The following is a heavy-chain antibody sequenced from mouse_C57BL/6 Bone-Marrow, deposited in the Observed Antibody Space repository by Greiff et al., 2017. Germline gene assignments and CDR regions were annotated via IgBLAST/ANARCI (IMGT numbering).Heavy chain of an antibody. J-gene: IGHJ2*01. D-gene: IGHD1-1*01. CDR3: TKVPYYYGSSGPFDY. CDR2: IYPGNSDT. V-gene: IGHV1-5*01. CDR1: GYTFTSYW. Sequence: EVQLQQSGTVLARPGASVKMSCKTSGYTFTSYWMHWVKQRPGQGLEWIGAIYPGNSDTSYNQKFKGKAKLTAVTSARTAYMELSSLTNEDSAVYYCTKVPYYYGSSGPFDYWGQGTTRTVSS.